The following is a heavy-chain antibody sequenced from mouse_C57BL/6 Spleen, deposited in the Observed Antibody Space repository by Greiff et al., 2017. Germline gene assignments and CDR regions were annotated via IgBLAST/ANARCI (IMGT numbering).Heavy chain of an antibody. CDR1: GYAFSSSW. D-gene: IGHD2-3*01. CDR3: ARDDGYDY. Sequence: QVQLQQSGPELVKPGASVKISCKASGYAFSSSWMNWVKQRPGQGLEWIGRIYPGDGYTNYHGKFKGKATLTADKSSSTAYMQLSSLTSEDSAVYFCARDDGYDYWGQGTTLTVSS. CDR2: IYPGDGYT. J-gene: IGHJ2*01. V-gene: IGHV1-82*01.